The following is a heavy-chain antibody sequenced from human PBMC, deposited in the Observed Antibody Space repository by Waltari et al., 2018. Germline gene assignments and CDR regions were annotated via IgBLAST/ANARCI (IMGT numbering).Heavy chain of an antibody. V-gene: IGHV3-43D*04. J-gene: IGHJ3*02. Sequence: EVQLVESGGVVVQPGGSLRLSCAASGFTFDDYAMHWVRQAPGKGLEWVSLISWDGGSTYYADSVKGRFTISRDNSKNSLYLQMNSLRAEETALYYCAKASMVGNTLGADAFDIWGQGTMVTVSS. D-gene: IGHD1-26*01. CDR3: AKASMVGNTLGADAFDI. CDR2: ISWDGGST. CDR1: GFTFDDYA.